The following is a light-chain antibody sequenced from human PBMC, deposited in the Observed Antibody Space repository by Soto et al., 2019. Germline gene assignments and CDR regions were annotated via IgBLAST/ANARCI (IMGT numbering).Light chain of an antibody. CDR2: DVS. CDR1: SSDVGGYNY. CDR3: QSYDRGLAESYV. V-gene: IGLV2-14*01. J-gene: IGLJ1*01. Sequence: QSALTQPASVSGSPGQSITISCTGTSSDVGGYNYVSWYQQHPGKAPKLMIYDVSNRPSGVSNRFSGSKSGNTASLTITGLQAEDEADYYCQSYDRGLAESYVFGTGSKVTVL.